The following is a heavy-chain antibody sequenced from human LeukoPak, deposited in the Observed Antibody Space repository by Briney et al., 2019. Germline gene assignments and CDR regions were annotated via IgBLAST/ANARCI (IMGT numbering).Heavy chain of an antibody. J-gene: IGHJ6*02. Sequence: SVKVSCKASGGTFSSYAISWVRQAPGQGLEWMGRIIPILGIANYAQKFQGRVTITADESTSTAYMELSSLGSEDTAVYYCASSEYCSSTSCYYYYYYGMDVWGQGTTVTVSS. V-gene: IGHV1-69*04. D-gene: IGHD2-2*01. CDR3: ASSEYCSSTSCYYYYYYGMDV. CDR1: GGTFSSYA. CDR2: IIPILGIA.